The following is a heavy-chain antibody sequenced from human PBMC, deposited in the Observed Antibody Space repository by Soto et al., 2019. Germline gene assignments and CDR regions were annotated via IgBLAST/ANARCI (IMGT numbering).Heavy chain of an antibody. CDR1: GFTFRSYW. CDR2: INGDGSEK. Sequence: EVQLVESGGGLVQPGGSLRLSCAASGFTFRSYWMNWVRQAPGRGLEWVANINGDGSEKTYVDSVKGRFTISRDNAKNSLDLQMSRLRAGDTAVYYCARGPLDYWGQGTLVTVSS. J-gene: IGHJ4*02. CDR3: ARGPLDY. V-gene: IGHV3-7*03.